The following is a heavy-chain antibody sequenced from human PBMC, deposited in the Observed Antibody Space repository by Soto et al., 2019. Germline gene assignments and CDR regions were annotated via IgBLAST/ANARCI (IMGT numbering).Heavy chain of an antibody. CDR1: GGTFSSYS. Sequence: QVQLVQSGAEVKKPGSSVKVSCKASGGTFSSYSINWVRQAPGQGLEWMGEIIPIFGTANYAQKFQGRVTITADESTSTDYMELSSLRSEDTAVYYSARDGARHSGGMDYWGQGTMVTVSS. CDR3: ARDGARHSGGMDY. CDR2: IIPIFGTA. J-gene: IGHJ4*02. D-gene: IGHD3-16*01. V-gene: IGHV1-69*01.